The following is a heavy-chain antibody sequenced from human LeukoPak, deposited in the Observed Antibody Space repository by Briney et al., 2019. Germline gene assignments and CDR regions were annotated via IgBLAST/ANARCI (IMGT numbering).Heavy chain of an antibody. CDR3: ARSVYYYDSSGYYPSNPGYFDY. CDR1: GFTFSSYS. V-gene: IGHV3-9*01. CDR2: INWNSANI. J-gene: IGHJ4*02. Sequence: GGSLRLSCAASGFTFSSYSMNWVRQAPGKGLEWVSGINWNSANIGYADSVKGRFTISRDNAKNSLYLQMNGLRAEDTALFYCARSVYYYDSSGYYPSNPGYFDYWGQGTLVTVSS. D-gene: IGHD3-22*01.